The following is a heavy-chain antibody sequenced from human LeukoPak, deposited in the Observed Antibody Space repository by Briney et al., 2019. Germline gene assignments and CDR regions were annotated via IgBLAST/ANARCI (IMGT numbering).Heavy chain of an antibody. Sequence: SETLSLTCTVSGGSISSYYWSWIRQPPRKGLEWIGYIYYSGSTNYNPSLKSRVTISVDTSKNQFSLKLSSVTAADTAVYYCAVTTIYYYYMDVWGKGTTVTVSS. CDR2: IYYSGST. D-gene: IGHD5-12*01. J-gene: IGHJ6*03. V-gene: IGHV4-59*01. CDR3: AVTTIYYYYMDV. CDR1: GGSISSYY.